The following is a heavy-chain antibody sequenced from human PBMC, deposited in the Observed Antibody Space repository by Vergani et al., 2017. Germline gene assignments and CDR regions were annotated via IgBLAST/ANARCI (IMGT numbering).Heavy chain of an antibody. CDR1: GYTFTGYY. CDR2: INPNSGGT. Sequence: QVQLVQSGAEVKKPGASVKVSCKASGYTFTGYYMHWVRQAPGQGLEWMGWINPNSGGTNYAQKFQGRVTMTRDTSISTAYMELSRLRSDDTAVYYCARGCKGDFWIGYSDYYYMDVWGKGTTVTVSS. V-gene: IGHV1-2*02. D-gene: IGHD3-3*01. J-gene: IGHJ6*03. CDR3: ARGCKGDFWIGYSDYYYMDV.